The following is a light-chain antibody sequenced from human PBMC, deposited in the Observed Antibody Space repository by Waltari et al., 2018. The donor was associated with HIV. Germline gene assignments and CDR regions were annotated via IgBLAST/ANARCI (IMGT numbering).Light chain of an antibody. CDR3: CSYAGNSIP. CDR2: EVS. V-gene: IGLV2-23*02. J-gene: IGLJ2*01. CDR1: SSDVGSYNL. Sequence: QSDLTQPASVSGSFGQSITISCTGTSSDVGSYNLVSWYQDHPGKAPKLIIYEVSKRPSGVSNRFSGSKSGNTASLTVSGLQAEDEADYYCCSYAGNSIPFGGGTKLTVL.